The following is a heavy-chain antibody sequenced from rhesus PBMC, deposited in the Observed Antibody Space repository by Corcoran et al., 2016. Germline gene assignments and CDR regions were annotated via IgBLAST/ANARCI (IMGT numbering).Heavy chain of an antibody. J-gene: IGHJ4*01. CDR3: ARARPAPGTIIPHFDC. V-gene: IGHV4-165*01. CDR1: GGAFRGYY. CDR2: ISGSWGRT. D-gene: IGHD1-1*01. Sequence: QVQLQESGPGLVKPSETLSLTCAVSGGAFRGYYWGWIRPPPGTGLEWVGQISGSWGRTNYDPSMRSLVTVAKETCGNQVYLKRSSVAAADTAVYYCARARPAPGTIIPHFDCGGQGVLVTVAS.